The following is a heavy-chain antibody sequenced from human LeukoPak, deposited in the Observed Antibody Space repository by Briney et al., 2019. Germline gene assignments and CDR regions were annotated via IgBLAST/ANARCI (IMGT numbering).Heavy chain of an antibody. CDR3: ARVSGRFTWYFDL. J-gene: IGHJ2*01. Sequence: SETLSLTCTVSGYSISSGYYWGWIRQPPGKGLEWIGSIYHSGSTYYNSSLKSRVTISVDTSKNQFSLKLSSVTAADTAVYYCARVSGRFTWYFDLWGRGTLVTVSS. CDR2: IYHSGST. CDR1: GYSISSGYY. V-gene: IGHV4-38-2*02.